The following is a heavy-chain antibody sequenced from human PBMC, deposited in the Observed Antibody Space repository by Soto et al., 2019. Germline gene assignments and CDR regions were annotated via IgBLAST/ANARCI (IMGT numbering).Heavy chain of an antibody. V-gene: IGHV4-39*02. CDR1: GDSLNNNNYY. Sequence: QLLLQESGPGLVKPSENLFLLCTVSGDSLNNNNYYWAWIRQSPGEGLEWIGSVSYIGTTFYNPSLKSRVTISIDTSRNNYSLQVTSVTAADTAVYFCVRQSGDNWFDSWGQGVPVTVSS. CDR2: VSYIGTT. D-gene: IGHD2-8*02. CDR3: VRQSGDNWFDS. J-gene: IGHJ5*01.